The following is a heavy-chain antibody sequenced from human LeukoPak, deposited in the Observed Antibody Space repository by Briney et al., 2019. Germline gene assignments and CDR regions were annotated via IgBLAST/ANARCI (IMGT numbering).Heavy chain of an antibody. Sequence: GSLRLSCAASGFTFSNAWMSWVRQAPGKGLEWVGRIKSKTDGGTTDYAAPVKGRFTISRDDSKNTLYLQMNSLRAEDTAVYYCAKRMGPSIAATDLDHWGQGTLVTVSS. V-gene: IGHV3-15*01. CDR2: IKSKTDGGTT. J-gene: IGHJ4*02. D-gene: IGHD6-13*01. CDR1: GFTFSNAW. CDR3: AKRMGPSIAATDLDH.